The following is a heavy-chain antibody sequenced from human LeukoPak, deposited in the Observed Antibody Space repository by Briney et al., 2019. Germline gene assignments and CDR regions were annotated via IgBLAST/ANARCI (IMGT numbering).Heavy chain of an antibody. CDR3: ARDGSGNYYYYYMDV. D-gene: IGHD3-10*01. CDR2: IWYDGSNK. CDR1: GFTFSSYG. J-gene: IGHJ6*03. Sequence: PGRSLRLSCAASGFTFSSYGMHWVRQAPGKGLEWVAVIWYDGSNKYYADSVKGRLTISRDNSKNTLYLQMNSLRAEDTAMYYCARDGSGNYYYYYMDVWGKGTTVTVSS. V-gene: IGHV3-33*01.